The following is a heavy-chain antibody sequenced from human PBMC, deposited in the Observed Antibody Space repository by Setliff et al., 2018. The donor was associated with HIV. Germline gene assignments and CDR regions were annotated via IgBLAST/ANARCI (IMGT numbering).Heavy chain of an antibody. CDR3: AKDFLNSRPYYFDY. Sequence: GGSLRLSCAASGFTFNNYGIHWVRQAPGKGLEWVAVIWYDDTNKYYADSVRGRFTISRDKSKSTVYLQMNSLRTDDTAVYYCAKDFLNSRPYYFDYWGQGTLVTVSS. CDR2: IWYDDTNK. V-gene: IGHV3-33*03. CDR1: GFTFNNYG. D-gene: IGHD1-1*01. J-gene: IGHJ4*02.